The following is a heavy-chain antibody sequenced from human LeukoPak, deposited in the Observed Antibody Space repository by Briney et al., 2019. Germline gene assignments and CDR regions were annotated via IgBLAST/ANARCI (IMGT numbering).Heavy chain of an antibody. CDR3: ARAYGSGSSYHPDY. V-gene: IGHV1-2*02. D-gene: IGHD3-10*01. Sequence: ASVKVSCKASGYTFTGYYIHWVRQAPGQGLEYMGWINPNSGGTNSSQRFQDRVTLTRDTSISTAFMELTSLTSDDTAVYYCARAYGSGSSYHPDYWGQGTLVTVSS. CDR1: GYTFTGYY. J-gene: IGHJ4*02. CDR2: INPNSGGT.